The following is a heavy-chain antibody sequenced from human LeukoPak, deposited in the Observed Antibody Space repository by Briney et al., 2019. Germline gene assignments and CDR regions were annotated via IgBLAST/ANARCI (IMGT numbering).Heavy chain of an antibody. CDR3: AKGRSAVRDTFDF. V-gene: IGHV3-23*01. CDR2: MSGSGATS. J-gene: IGHJ3*01. Sequence: GGSLRLSCAASGFTFSSYAMSWVRQAPGKGLEWVSAMSGSGATSAYADSVRGRFTISRDNSNNILFLQMNSLRAEDTALYFCAKGRSAVRDTFDFWGQGTVVSVSS. CDR1: GFTFSSYA. D-gene: IGHD3-10*01.